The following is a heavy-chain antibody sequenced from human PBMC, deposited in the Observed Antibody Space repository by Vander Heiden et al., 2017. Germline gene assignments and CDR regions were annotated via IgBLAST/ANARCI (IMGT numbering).Heavy chain of an antibody. V-gene: IGHV4-34*01. CDR3: ARPGGSSSWYVY. J-gene: IGHJ4*02. CDR1: GGSLSDNY. D-gene: IGHD6-13*01. Sequence: QVQLPPSGAGLLEPSETLSLTCTVYGGSLSDNYGSWVRQPPGKGLEWIGEIHHSGNTNYNPSLKSRVTISIDTSKNQCSLKLSSVTAADTAVYYCARPGGSSSWYVYWGQGTLVTVSS. CDR2: IHHSGNT.